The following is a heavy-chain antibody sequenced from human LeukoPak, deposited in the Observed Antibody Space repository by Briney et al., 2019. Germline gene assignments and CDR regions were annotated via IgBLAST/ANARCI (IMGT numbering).Heavy chain of an antibody. CDR2: IRFDGTIK. CDR1: GFTFSDYG. J-gene: IGHJ6*03. V-gene: IGHV3-30*02. Sequence: GGSLRLSCAASGFTFSDYGMVWVRQAPGKGLEWMAFIRFDGTIKYYADSVKDRFTISRDNAKNSLYLQMNSLRAEDMALYYCAKGGGGTNYYYMDVWGKGTTVTVSS. CDR3: AKGGGGTNYYYMDV. D-gene: IGHD1-1*01.